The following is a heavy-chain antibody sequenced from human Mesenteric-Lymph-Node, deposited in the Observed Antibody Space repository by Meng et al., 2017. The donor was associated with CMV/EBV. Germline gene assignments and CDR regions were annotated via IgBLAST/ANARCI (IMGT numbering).Heavy chain of an antibody. V-gene: IGHV3-15*01. Sequence: GESLKISCAASGFTVSSNYMSWVRQAPGKGLEWVGRIKSKTDGGTTDYAAPVKGRFTISRDDSWNTLYMQMNSLRPEDSAVYYCARTLFPSGPAAGFLCPDSWGQGTLVTVSS. J-gene: IGHJ4*02. CDR2: IKSKTDGGTT. CDR3: ARTLFPSGPAAGFLCPDS. CDR1: GFTVSSNY. D-gene: IGHD2/OR15-2a*01.